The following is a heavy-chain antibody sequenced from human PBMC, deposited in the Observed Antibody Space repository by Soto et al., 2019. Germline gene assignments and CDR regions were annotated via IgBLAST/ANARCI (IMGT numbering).Heavy chain of an antibody. CDR3: ARGGYYYDSSGYDY. J-gene: IGHJ4*02. CDR2: IYWDDDK. V-gene: IGHV2-5*02. D-gene: IGHD3-22*01. CDR1: GFSLSTSGVG. Sequence: QITLKESGPTLVKPTQTLTLTCTFSGFSLSTSGVGVGWIRQPPGKALEWLALIYWDDDKRFSPSLKSRLTITKDTSKNQVVLTMTHMDPVDTATYYCARGGYYYDSSGYDYWGQGTLVTVSS.